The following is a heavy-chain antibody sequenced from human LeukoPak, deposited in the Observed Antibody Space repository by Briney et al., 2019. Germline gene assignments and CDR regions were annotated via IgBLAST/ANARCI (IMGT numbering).Heavy chain of an antibody. CDR1: GGSISSYY. CDR2: IYYSGST. J-gene: IGHJ3*02. Sequence: TSETLSLTCTVSGGSISSYYWSWIRQPPGKGLEWIGYIYYSGSTNYNPSLKSRVTISVDTSKNQFSLKLSSVTAADTAVYYCARTDYDILTGYYRAFDIWGQGTMVTVSS. D-gene: IGHD3-9*01. V-gene: IGHV4-59*01. CDR3: ARTDYDILTGYYRAFDI.